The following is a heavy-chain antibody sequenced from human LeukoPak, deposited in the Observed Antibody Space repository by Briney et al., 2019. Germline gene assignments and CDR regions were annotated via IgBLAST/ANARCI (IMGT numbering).Heavy chain of an antibody. Sequence: GGSLRLSCAASGFTFSSYWMSWVRQAPGKGLEWVANIKQDGSEKYYVDSVKGRFTISRDNAKNSLYLQMNSLRAEDTAVYYCARGSDIVVVVVAISDYYFDYWGQGTLVTVSS. V-gene: IGHV3-7*01. CDR1: GFTFSSYW. CDR2: IKQDGSEK. J-gene: IGHJ4*02. CDR3: ARGSDIVVVVVAISDYYFDY. D-gene: IGHD2-15*01.